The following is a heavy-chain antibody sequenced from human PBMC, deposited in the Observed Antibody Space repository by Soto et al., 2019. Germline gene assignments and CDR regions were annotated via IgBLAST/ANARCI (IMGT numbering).Heavy chain of an antibody. CDR1: GGSFSGYY. Sequence: QVQLQQWGAGLLKPSETLSLTCAVYGGSFSGYYWSWIRQPPGKGLEWIGEINHSGSTNYNPSLKSRVTISVDTSKNQCSLKLSSVTAADTAVYYCARGGGGKLELRVLVYWGQGTLVTVSS. CDR2: INHSGST. J-gene: IGHJ4*02. D-gene: IGHD1-7*01. V-gene: IGHV4-34*01. CDR3: ARGGGGKLELRVLVY.